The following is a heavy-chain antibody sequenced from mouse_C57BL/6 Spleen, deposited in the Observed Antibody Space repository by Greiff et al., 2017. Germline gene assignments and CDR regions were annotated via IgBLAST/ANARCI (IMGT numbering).Heavy chain of an antibody. CDR2: SSSGSSTI. V-gene: IGHV5-17*01. J-gene: IGHJ3*01. CDR1: GFTFSDYG. D-gene: IGHD3-2*02. CDR3: ASDSSGPRFAY. Sequence: EVMLVESGGGLVKPGGSLKLSCAASGFTFSDYGMHWVRQAPEKGLEWVAYSSSGSSTIYYADTVKGRFTISRDNAKNTLFLQMTSLRSEDTAMYYCASDSSGPRFAYWGQGTLVTVSA.